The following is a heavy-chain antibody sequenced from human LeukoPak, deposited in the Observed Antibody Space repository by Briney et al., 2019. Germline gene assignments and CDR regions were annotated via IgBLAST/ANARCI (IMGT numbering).Heavy chain of an antibody. CDR3: ARDVGEYSGYDYDY. CDR2: INSDGSST. CDR1: GFTFSSYW. V-gene: IGHV3-74*01. J-gene: IGHJ4*02. D-gene: IGHD5-12*01. Sequence: PGGSLRLSCAASGFTFSSYWMHWVRQAPGKGLVWVSRINSDGSSTSYADSVKGRFTISRDNAKNTLYQQMDSLRAEDTAVYYCARDVGEYSGYDYDYWGQGTLVTVSS.